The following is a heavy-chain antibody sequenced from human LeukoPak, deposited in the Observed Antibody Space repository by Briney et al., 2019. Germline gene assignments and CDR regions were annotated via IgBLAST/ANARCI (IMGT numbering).Heavy chain of an antibody. CDR2: IHHFGRT. D-gene: IGHD5-18*01. J-gene: IGHJ4*02. V-gene: IGHV4-59*01. CDR1: GDSIISYY. CDR3: ARGLWTQPGLVPFNY. Sequence: SETLSLTCSVSGDSIISYYWNWLRQSPGKGLEWIGNIHHFGRTEYNSSLRSRVTMLLDSPKNQFSLKLTSVTPTDTAVYYCARGLWTQPGLVPFNYWGQGILVTVSS.